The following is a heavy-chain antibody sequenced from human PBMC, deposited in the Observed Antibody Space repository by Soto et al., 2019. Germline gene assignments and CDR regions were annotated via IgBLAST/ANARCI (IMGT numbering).Heavy chain of an antibody. CDR3: TRDLFPGTAYGSGSYYPYWP. Sequence: GGSLRLSCTASGFTFGDYAMSWFRQAPGKGLEWVGFIRSKAYGGTTEYAGSVKGRFTISRDDSKSIAYLQMNSLKTEDTAVYYCTRDLFPGTAYGSGSYYPYWPWGQGTLVTVSS. J-gene: IGHJ5*02. V-gene: IGHV3-49*03. CDR1: GFTFGDYA. CDR2: IRSKAYGGTT. D-gene: IGHD3-10*01.